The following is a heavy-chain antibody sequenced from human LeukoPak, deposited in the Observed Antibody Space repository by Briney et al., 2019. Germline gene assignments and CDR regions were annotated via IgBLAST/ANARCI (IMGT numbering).Heavy chain of an antibody. Sequence: SETLSLTCAVSGGSISSGGYSWSWIRQPPGKGLEWIGYIYHSGSTYYNPSLKSRVTISVDRSKNQFSLKLSSVTAADTAVYYCAREVICSGGSCYPDHPFDYWGQGTLVTVSS. V-gene: IGHV4-30-2*01. CDR1: GGSISSGGYS. CDR2: IYHSGST. D-gene: IGHD2-15*01. CDR3: AREVICSGGSCYPDHPFDY. J-gene: IGHJ4*02.